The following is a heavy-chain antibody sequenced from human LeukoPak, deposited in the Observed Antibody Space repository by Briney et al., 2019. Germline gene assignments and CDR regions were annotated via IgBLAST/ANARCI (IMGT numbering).Heavy chain of an antibody. CDR3: ARPRRAAMVPFDY. J-gene: IGHJ4*02. Sequence: GGSLRLSCAASGFTFSGSAMHWVRQASGKGLEWVGRVRSKANYYATAYTASVRGRFTVSRDDSKNTAYLQMNSLKTEDTAVYYCARPRRAAMVPFDYWGQGTLVTVSS. CDR1: GFTFSGSA. D-gene: IGHD5-18*01. V-gene: IGHV3-73*01. CDR2: VRSKANYYAT.